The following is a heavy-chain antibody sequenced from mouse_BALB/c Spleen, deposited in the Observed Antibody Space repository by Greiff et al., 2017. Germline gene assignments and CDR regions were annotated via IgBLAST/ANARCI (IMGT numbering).Heavy chain of an antibody. CDR3: ARSGKDRYYAMDY. D-gene: IGHD2-1*01. V-gene: IGHV1-80*01. CDR1: GYAFSSYW. J-gene: IGHJ4*01. Sequence: VQLQQSGAELVRPGSSVKISCKASGYAFSSYWMNWVKQRPGQGLEWMGQIYPGDGDTNYNGKFKGKATLTADKSSSTAYMQLSSLTSEDSAVYFCARSGKDRYYAMDYWGQGTSVTVSS. CDR2: IYPGDGDT.